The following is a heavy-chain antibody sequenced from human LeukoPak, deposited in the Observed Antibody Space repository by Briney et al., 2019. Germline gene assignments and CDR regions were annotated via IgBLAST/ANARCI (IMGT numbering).Heavy chain of an antibody. Sequence: ASVKVSCKASGYTFTSYDINWVRQATGQGLEWMGWMNPNSGNTGYAQKFQGRVTMTRNTSISTAYMELSSLRSEDTAVYYCARWSGSRSAFDYWGQGTLVTVSS. CDR3: ARWSGSRSAFDY. J-gene: IGHJ4*02. CDR2: MNPNSGNT. V-gene: IGHV1-8*01. CDR1: GYTFTSYD. D-gene: IGHD1-26*01.